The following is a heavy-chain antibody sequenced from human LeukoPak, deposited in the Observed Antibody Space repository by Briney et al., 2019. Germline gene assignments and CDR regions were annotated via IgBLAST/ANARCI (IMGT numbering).Heavy chain of an antibody. J-gene: IGHJ4*02. Sequence: SETLSLTCTVSGGPITSYYWSWIRQTPGKGLEYIGFIYYTGSTNYNPSLKSRVTISVDTSNNQFSPKLNSVTAADTAVYYCAGGATVVTHDYWGQGTLVTVSS. V-gene: IGHV4-59*01. CDR2: IYYTGST. CDR1: GGPITSYY. CDR3: AGGATVVTHDY. D-gene: IGHD4-23*01.